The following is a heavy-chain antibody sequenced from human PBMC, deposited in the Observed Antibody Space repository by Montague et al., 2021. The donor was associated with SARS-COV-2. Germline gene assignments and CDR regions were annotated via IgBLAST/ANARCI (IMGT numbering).Heavy chain of an antibody. Sequence: PALVKPTQTLTLTCTFSGFSLTTIGMCVSWIRQPPGKALEWLARIDWADDKYYSTSLKTRLTISKDTSKNQVVLTLTNMDPVDTATYYCARRTYDFLTGYDYGMDGWGQGTAVTVSS. J-gene: IGHJ6*02. CDR2: IDWADDK. CDR1: GFSLTTIGMC. CDR3: ARRTYDFLTGYDYGMDG. D-gene: IGHD3-9*01. V-gene: IGHV2-70*11.